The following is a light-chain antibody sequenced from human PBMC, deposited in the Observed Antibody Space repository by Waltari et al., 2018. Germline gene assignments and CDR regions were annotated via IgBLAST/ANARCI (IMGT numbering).Light chain of an antibody. J-gene: IGLJ3*02. CDR1: SGYGHFA. V-gene: IGLV4-69*01. Sequence: QVVLTQSPSASASLGASVKLTCTLNSGYGHFAIAWHQHQPGKGPRCLMRVNSDGIHIKGDWILDRFSGSSSGAERYLTISGLQSEDEADYYCETWDTGTYWTFGGGTKLTVL. CDR2: VNSDGIH. CDR3: ETWDTGTYWT.